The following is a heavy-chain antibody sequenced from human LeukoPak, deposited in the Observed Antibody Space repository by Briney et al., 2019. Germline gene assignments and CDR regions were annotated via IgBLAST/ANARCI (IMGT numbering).Heavy chain of an antibody. Sequence: PSETLSLTCTVSGGSISNYYWSWIRQPPGKGLEWIGHIYYSGSINYNPSLKSRVTISVDTSQNQFSLKLTSVTAADTAVYYCARVSAGYDSPFDYWGQGTLVTVSS. V-gene: IGHV4-59*08. D-gene: IGHD5-12*01. J-gene: IGHJ4*02. CDR1: GGSISNYY. CDR2: IYYSGSI. CDR3: ARVSAGYDSPFDY.